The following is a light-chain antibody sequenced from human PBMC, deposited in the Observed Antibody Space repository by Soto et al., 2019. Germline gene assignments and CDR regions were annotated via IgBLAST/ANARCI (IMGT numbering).Light chain of an antibody. J-gene: IGKJ1*01. CDR1: RSVRSN. Sequence: FTQSPNPLSLCLGEVANLSCKASRSVRSNLAWYQQKPGQAPRLLISGASTRATGIPDRFSGSGSGTDFTLTISRLEPEDFAVYYCQQYGSSWTFGQGTKVDIK. CDR2: GAS. CDR3: QQYGSSWT. V-gene: IGKV3-20*01.